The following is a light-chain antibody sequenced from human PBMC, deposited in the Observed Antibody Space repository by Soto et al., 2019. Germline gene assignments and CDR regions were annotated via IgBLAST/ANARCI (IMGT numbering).Light chain of an antibody. CDR2: KAS. J-gene: IGKJ1*01. CDR1: QNVNGW. V-gene: IGKV1-5*03. Sequence: DIQMTQSPSTLSASEGDRVTITCRASQNVNGWLAWYQQKPGKAPKLLINKASTLESGVPSRFSGRGFGTEFTLTISSLQTDDFATYYCQHYNSYSEAFGQGTKVDI. CDR3: QHYNSYSEA.